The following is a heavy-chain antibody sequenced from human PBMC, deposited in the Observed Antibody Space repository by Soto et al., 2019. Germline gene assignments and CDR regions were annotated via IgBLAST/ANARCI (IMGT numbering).Heavy chain of an antibody. CDR3: ARGSPCSTTTCSLNEVWFDP. CDR1: GETFSPFA. CDR2: IIPLFGTA. J-gene: IGHJ5*02. Sequence: QVQLLQSGAELKRPGSSVKVSCKAFGETFSPFAITWVRQAPGPGPEWMGGIIPLFGTAHYARRFEDRVTMTADESTSTAYMELRSLTSEDTAIYYCARGSPCSTTTCSLNEVWFDPWGQGTLVTVST. V-gene: IGHV1-69*01. D-gene: IGHD1-1*01.